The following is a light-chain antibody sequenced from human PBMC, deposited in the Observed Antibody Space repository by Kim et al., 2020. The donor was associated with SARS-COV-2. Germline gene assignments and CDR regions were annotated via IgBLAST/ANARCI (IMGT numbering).Light chain of an antibody. CDR3: QRYNSAPKT. Sequence: ASVGYRVTLTCRASQGIGNYLAWYQQKPGQVPMLLIHSASTLQSGVPPRFSGTRSGTDFTLTINSLQPEDVASYFCQRYNSAPKTFGQGTKVDIK. CDR1: QGIGNY. J-gene: IGKJ1*01. CDR2: SAS. V-gene: IGKV1-27*01.